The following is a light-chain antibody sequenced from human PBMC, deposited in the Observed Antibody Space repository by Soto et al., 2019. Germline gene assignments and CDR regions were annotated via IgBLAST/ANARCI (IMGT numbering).Light chain of an antibody. J-gene: IGLJ1*01. Sequence: QSVLTQPASVSGSPGQSITISCTGTSSDVGAYNYVSWYQHHPGKAPRLMIYEVSNRPSGVSDRFSGSKSGNTASPTISGLLAEDEADYYCSSYTSISTYVFGTGTKVTVL. CDR3: SSYTSISTYV. V-gene: IGLV2-14*01. CDR2: EVS. CDR1: SSDVGAYNY.